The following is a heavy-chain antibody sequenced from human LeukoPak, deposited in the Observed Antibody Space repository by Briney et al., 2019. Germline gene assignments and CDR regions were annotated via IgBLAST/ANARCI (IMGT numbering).Heavy chain of an antibody. Sequence: ASVKVSCKASGGTFSSYAISWVRQAPGQGLEWMGRINPNSGGTNYAQKFQGRVTMTRDTSISTAYMELSRLRSDDTAVYYCARAVGGLDYWGQGTLVTVSS. D-gene: IGHD3-16*01. CDR3: ARAVGGLDY. CDR1: GGTFSSYA. J-gene: IGHJ4*02. V-gene: IGHV1-2*06. CDR2: INPNSGGT.